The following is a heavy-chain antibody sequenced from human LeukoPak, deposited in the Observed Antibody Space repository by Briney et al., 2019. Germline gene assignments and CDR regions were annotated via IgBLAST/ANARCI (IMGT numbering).Heavy chain of an antibody. CDR1: GGTFSSYA. CDR2: IIPIFGTA. V-gene: IGHV1-69*06. CDR3: ASPPPRRGYSYGYDAFDI. J-gene: IGHJ3*02. D-gene: IGHD5-18*01. Sequence: ASVTVSCKASGGTFSSYAISWVRQAPGQGLEWMGGIIPIFGTANYAQKFQGRVTITADKSTSTAYMELSSLRSEDTAVYYCASPPPRRGYSYGYDAFDIWGRGTMVTVSS.